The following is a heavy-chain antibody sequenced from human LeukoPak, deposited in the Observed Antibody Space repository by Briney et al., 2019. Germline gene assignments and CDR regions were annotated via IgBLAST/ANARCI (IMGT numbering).Heavy chain of an antibody. D-gene: IGHD3-10*01. J-gene: IGHJ4*02. V-gene: IGHV3-23*01. CDR1: GFTFSSYA. Sequence: GGSLRLSCAASGFTFSSYAMSWDRQAPGKGLEWVSAISGSGDSTYYADSVKGRFTISRDNSKNTLYLQMNSLRAEDTAVYYCAKKHYFGSGSYEYWGQGTLVTVSS. CDR3: AKKHYFGSGSYEY. CDR2: ISGSGDST.